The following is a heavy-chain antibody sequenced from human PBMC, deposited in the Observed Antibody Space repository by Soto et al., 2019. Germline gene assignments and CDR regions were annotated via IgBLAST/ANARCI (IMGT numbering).Heavy chain of an antibody. CDR2: ISAYNGNT. Sequence: ASVKVSCKASGYTFTSYGISWVRQAPGQGLEWMGWISAYNGNTNYAQKLQGRVTMTTGTSTSTAYMELRSLRSDDTAVYYCAGGPFPSSYYYGMDVWGQGTTVTVSS. V-gene: IGHV1-18*04. J-gene: IGHJ6*02. CDR1: GYTFTSYG. CDR3: AGGPFPSSYYYGMDV.